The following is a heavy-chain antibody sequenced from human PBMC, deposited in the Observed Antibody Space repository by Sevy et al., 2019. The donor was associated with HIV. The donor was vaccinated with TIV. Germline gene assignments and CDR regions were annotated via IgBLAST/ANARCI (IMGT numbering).Heavy chain of an antibody. CDR1: GFSFSTYS. CDR3: ARGPEYSGYDFRIDY. J-gene: IGHJ4*02. D-gene: IGHD5-12*01. CDR2: TRYDSSNT. V-gene: IGHV3-30*02. Sequence: GGSLRLSCSASGFSFSTYSMHWVRQAPGKGLEWVAFTRYDSSNTFYADSVKGRFSISRDNSKNTLYLQMSSLRPEDTALYFCARGPEYSGYDFRIDYWGQGTLVTVSS.